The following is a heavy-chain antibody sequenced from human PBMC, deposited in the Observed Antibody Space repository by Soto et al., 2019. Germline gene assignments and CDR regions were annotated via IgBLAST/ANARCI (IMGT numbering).Heavy chain of an antibody. J-gene: IGHJ5*01. CDR2: VHISGHS. CDR3: ARVRQGCSANNCYFDP. D-gene: IGHD1-1*01. V-gene: IGHV4-4*02. CDR1: GGSVRAPDW. Sequence: QVHLQESGPGLVAPSGTLSLTCTLSGGSVRAPDWWNWVRQSPDKGLEWIAEVHISGHSNYNPSLRSRVSVSRDSSKNQFYLNLNSVTAADTAIDYCARVRQGCSANNCYFDPWGQGTQVTISS.